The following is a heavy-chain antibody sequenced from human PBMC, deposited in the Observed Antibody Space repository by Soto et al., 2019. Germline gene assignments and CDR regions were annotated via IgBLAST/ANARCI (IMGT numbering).Heavy chain of an antibody. V-gene: IGHV3-15*01. CDR2: IKSKTDGGTT. CDR3: TTENYHGSGIDYGGGYYYYYGRGG. CDR1: GFTFSNAW. D-gene: IGHD3-10*01. Sequence: GGSLRLSCAASGFTFSNAWMSWDRQAPGKGLEWVGRIKSKTDGGTTDYAAPVKGRLTISRDDLRNTRYLQINSLNTNYSAVYYCTTENYHGSGIDYGGGYYYYYGRGGWGQGTTVTASS. J-gene: IGHJ6*02.